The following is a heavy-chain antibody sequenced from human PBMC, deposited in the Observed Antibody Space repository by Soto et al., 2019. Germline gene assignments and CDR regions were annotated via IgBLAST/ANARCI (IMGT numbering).Heavy chain of an antibody. CDR2: IRSNGRT. Sequence: GGSLRLSCAASGFTFSASAMHWVRQASGKGLEWVGRIRSNGRTAYAASMQGRFTISRDDSKKTAYLQLNSLKTDDTAVYYCARLDCSGGSCYPYYFEHWGQGALVTV. CDR3: ARLDCSGGSCYPYYFEH. CDR1: GFTFSASA. D-gene: IGHD2-15*01. J-gene: IGHJ4*02. V-gene: IGHV3-73*01.